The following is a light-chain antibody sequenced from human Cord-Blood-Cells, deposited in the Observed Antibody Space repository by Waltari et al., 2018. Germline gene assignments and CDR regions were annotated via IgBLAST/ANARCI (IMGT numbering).Light chain of an antibody. Sequence: QSVLTQPPSVSEAPRQRVTISCSGSSSNIGNNAVTWYRQLPGKAPKLLIYYDDLLPSGVSDRFSGSKSGTSASLAISGLQSEDEADYYCAAWDDSLNGLVFGGGTKLTVL. CDR3: AAWDDSLNGLV. V-gene: IGLV1-36*01. CDR2: YDD. CDR1: SSNIGNNA. J-gene: IGLJ2*01.